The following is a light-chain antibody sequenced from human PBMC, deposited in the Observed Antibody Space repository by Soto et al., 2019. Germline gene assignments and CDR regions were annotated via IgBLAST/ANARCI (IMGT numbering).Light chain of an antibody. CDR2: DAS. V-gene: IGKV1-5*01. Sequence: DIQMTQSPSTMSASVGDRVTITCRASQAISHLLAWYQQKPGKAPDLLIYDASRLETGVPSGFSGSGSGTEFTLAISSLQPEDFATYYCHQYYSYPFSFGPGTKVEFK. CDR3: HQYYSYPFS. CDR1: QAISHL. J-gene: IGKJ3*01.